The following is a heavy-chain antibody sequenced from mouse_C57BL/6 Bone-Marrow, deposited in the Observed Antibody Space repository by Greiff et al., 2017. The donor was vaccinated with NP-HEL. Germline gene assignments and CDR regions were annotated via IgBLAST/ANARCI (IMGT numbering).Heavy chain of an antibody. CDR3: TREEGDLLPFDV. J-gene: IGHJ1*03. Sequence: VKLQESGAELVRPGASVTLSCKASGYTFTDYEMHWVKQTPVHGLEWIGAIDPETGGTAYNQKFKGKAILTADKSSSTAYMELRSLTSEDSAVYYCTREEGDLLPFDVWGTGTTVTVSS. CDR2: IDPETGGT. D-gene: IGHD2-1*01. V-gene: IGHV1-15*01. CDR1: GYTFTDYE.